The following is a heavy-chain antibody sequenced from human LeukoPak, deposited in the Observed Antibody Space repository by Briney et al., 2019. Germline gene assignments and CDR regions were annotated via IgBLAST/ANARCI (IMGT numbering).Heavy chain of an antibody. D-gene: IGHD3-9*01. V-gene: IGHV1-46*01. CDR3: ARGDDILTGYYGVDY. CDR2: FNPSGGST. J-gene: IGHJ4*02. Sequence: ASVKVSCKASGYTFTSYYMHWVRQAPGQGLEWTGRFNPSGGSTSYGQKFQGRVTMTRDMSTSTVYMDLSSLRSEDTAVYYCARGDDILTGYYGVDYWGQGTLVIVSS. CDR1: GYTFTSYY.